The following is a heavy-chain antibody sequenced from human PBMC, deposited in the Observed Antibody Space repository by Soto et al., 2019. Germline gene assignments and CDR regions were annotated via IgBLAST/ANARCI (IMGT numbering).Heavy chain of an antibody. Sequence: GGSLRLSCAASGFTFSSYDMHWVRQATGKGLEWVSAIGTAGDTYYPGSVKGRFTISRENAKNSLYLQMNSLRAEDTAVYYCAKDDDNYYYYGMDVWGQGTTVTVSS. D-gene: IGHD1-1*01. CDR1: GFTFSSYD. CDR2: IGTAGDT. J-gene: IGHJ6*02. V-gene: IGHV3-13*01. CDR3: AKDDDNYYYYGMDV.